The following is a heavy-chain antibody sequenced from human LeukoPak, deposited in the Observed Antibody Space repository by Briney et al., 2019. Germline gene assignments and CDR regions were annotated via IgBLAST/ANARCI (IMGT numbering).Heavy chain of an antibody. CDR1: GGTFSSYA. J-gene: IGHJ6*02. CDR3: ARDKYCSSTSCKYYYYYYGMDV. Sequence: ASVKVSCKASGGTFSSYAISWVRQAPGQGLEWMGWISAYNGNTNYAQKLQGRVTMTTDTSTSTAYMELRSLRSDDTAVYYCARDKYCSSTSCKYYYYYYGMDVWGQGTTVTVSS. V-gene: IGHV1-18*01. D-gene: IGHD2-2*01. CDR2: ISAYNGNT.